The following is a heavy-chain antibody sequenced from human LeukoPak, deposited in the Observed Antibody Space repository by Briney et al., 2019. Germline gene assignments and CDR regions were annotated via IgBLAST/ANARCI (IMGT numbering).Heavy chain of an antibody. CDR2: IYYSGST. CDR3: ARHSPDKGITMIVVAEPPVPHFDY. Sequence: PSETLSLTCTVSGGSISSSSYYWGWIRQPPGKGLEWIGSIYYSGSTYYNPSLKSRVTISVDTSKNQFSLKLSSVTAADTAVYYCARHSPDKGITMIVVAEPPVPHFDYWGQGTLVTVSS. CDR1: GGSISSSSYY. J-gene: IGHJ4*02. V-gene: IGHV4-39*01. D-gene: IGHD3-22*01.